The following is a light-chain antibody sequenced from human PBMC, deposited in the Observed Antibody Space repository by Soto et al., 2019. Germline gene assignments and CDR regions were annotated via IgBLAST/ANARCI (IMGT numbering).Light chain of an antibody. J-gene: IGLJ3*02. Sequence: QSVLTQPASVSGSPGESITISCTGTRSDIGSYNSIAWYQQHPGKAPRVMIFEVTQRPSGISNRFSGSKSGYTASLTISGLQAEDEADYFSFAYAGDSTWLFGGGTKVTVL. CDR2: EVT. CDR3: FAYAGDSTWL. CDR1: RSDIGSYNS. V-gene: IGLV2-23*02.